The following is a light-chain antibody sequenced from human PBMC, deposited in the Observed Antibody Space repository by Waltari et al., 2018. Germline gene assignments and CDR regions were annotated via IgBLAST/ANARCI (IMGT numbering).Light chain of an antibody. Sequence: NFMLTQPHSVSESPGKTVTISCPRSRASLASNYGQWYQQRPGSSPTTAIYEDNQRPSGVPDRFSGSIDSSSNSASLTISGLKTEDEADYYCQSYDSSNVVFGGGTKLTVL. CDR3: QSYDSSNVV. J-gene: IGLJ2*01. CDR2: EDN. V-gene: IGLV6-57*01. CDR1: RASLASNY.